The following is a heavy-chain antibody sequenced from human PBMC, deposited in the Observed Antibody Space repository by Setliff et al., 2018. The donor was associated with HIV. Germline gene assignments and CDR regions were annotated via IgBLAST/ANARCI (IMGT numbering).Heavy chain of an antibody. CDR2: IHAGSGDT. CDR3: ARDHPGIAY. J-gene: IGHJ4*02. V-gene: IGHV1-3*01. Sequence: KVSCKASGYTFTNNVIHWVRQAPGQRLEWMGWIHAGSGDTQYSQKFQGRVTITRDTSASTVYMELSSLRSEDTAMYYCARDHPGIAYWGQGTMVTVSS. CDR1: GYTFTNNV.